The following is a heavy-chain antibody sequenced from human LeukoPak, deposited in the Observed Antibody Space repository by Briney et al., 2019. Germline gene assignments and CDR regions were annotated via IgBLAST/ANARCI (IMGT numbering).Heavy chain of an antibody. CDR1: GFTFSSYG. CDR3: AKDSGWLQIDY. J-gene: IGHJ4*02. D-gene: IGHD5-24*01. V-gene: IGHV3-30*18. CDR2: ISYDGSNK. Sequence: GGSLRLSCAASGFTFSSYGMHWVRQAPGKGLEWVAVISYDGSNKYYADSVKGRFTISRDNSKNTLYLQMNSLRAEDTAVYYCAKDSGWLQIDYWGQGTLVTASS.